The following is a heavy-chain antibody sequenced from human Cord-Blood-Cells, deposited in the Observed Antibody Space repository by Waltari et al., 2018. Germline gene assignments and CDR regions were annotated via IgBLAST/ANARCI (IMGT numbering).Heavy chain of an antibody. CDR2: IYYCGST. CDR3: ARTLGGSYYAFDI. CDR1: GGSISRSSYY. J-gene: IGHJ3*02. Sequence: QLQLQESGPGLVKPSETLSLTCTVSGGSISRSSYYWGWIRQPPGKGLEWIGSIYYCGSTYYNPSLKSRVTISVDTSKNQFSLKLSSVTAADTAVYYCARTLGGSYYAFDIWGQGTMVTVSS. D-gene: IGHD1-26*01. V-gene: IGHV4-39*01.